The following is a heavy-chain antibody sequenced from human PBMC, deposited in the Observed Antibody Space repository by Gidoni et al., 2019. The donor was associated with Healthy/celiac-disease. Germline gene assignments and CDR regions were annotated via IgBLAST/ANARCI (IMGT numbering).Heavy chain of an antibody. J-gene: IGHJ6*02. CDR2: IIPIFGTA. CDR1: GGTFSSYA. V-gene: IGHV1-69*01. Sequence: QVQLVQSGAEVKKPGSSVKVSCKASGGTFSSYAISWVRQAPGQGLEWMGGIIPIFGTANYAQKFQGRVTITADESTSTAYMELSSLRSEDTAVYYCASLGDYESIDYYYYGMDVWGQGTTVTVSS. CDR3: ASLGDYESIDYYYYGMDV. D-gene: IGHD4-17*01.